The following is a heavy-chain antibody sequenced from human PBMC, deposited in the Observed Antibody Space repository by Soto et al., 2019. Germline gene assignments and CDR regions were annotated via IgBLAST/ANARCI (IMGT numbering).Heavy chain of an antibody. CDR3: AAVDHDLWSGYPPPPFDY. Sequence: SVKVSCKASGFTFSRSAVQWVRQARGQRLEWIGWIVVGSGNTDYAQKFQERVNITRDMSTSTAYMELSSLRSEDTAVFYCAAVDHDLWSGYPPPPFDYWGQGTLVTVS. D-gene: IGHD3-3*01. V-gene: IGHV1-58*01. J-gene: IGHJ4*02. CDR1: GFTFSRSA. CDR2: IVVGSGNT.